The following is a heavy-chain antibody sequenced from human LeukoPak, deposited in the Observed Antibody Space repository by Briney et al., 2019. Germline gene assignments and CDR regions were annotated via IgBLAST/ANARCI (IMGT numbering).Heavy chain of an antibody. CDR1: GYTFTGYY. J-gene: IGHJ4*02. CDR2: INPNSGGT. Sequence: GASVKVSCKASGYTFTGYYMHWVRQAPGQGLEWMGWINPNSGGTNYAQKFQGRVTMTRDTPISTAYMELSRLRSDDTAVYYCARSRRLDSSSWQWTGGYFDYWGQGTLVTVSS. CDR3: ARSRRLDSSSWQWTGGYFDY. V-gene: IGHV1-2*02. D-gene: IGHD6-13*01.